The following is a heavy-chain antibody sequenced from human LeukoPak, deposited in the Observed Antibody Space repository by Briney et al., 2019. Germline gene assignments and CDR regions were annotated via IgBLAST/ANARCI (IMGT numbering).Heavy chain of an antibody. D-gene: IGHD3/OR15-3a*01. CDR1: GGSISSSSYY. CDR2: INHSGST. J-gene: IGHJ4*02. Sequence: PSETLSLTCTVSGGSISSSSYYWGWIRQPPGKGLEWIGEINHSGSTNYNPSLKSRVTISVDTSKNQFSLKLSSVTAADTAVYYCARRRWTYDYWGQGTLVTVSS. V-gene: IGHV4-39*07. CDR3: ARRRWTYDY.